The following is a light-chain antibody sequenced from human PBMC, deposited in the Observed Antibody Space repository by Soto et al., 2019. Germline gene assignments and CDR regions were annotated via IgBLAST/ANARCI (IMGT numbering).Light chain of an antibody. V-gene: IGKV1-39*02. CDR3: QHYNSYSEA. Sequence: DIQLTQSPSFLSASVGDRVTITCRASQSISSYLNWYQQKPGKAPKLLIYAASSLQSGVPSRFSGSGSGTDFTLTISSLQPEDFATYYCQHYNSYSEAFGQGTKVDIK. J-gene: IGKJ1*01. CDR1: QSISSY. CDR2: AAS.